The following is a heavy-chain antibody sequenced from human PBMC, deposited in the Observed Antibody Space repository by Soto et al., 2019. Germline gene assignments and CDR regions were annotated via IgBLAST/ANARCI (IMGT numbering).Heavy chain of an antibody. J-gene: IGHJ4*02. CDR2: VFYSGAT. V-gene: IGHV4-30-4*01. Sequence: LSLPCNVSGGPIKTGDYYWNWIRQPPGKGLEWIGYVFYSGATNYSPSLKSRAAISMDTSKNQFSLSLTSVTAADTAVYYCARAGFSYGHLLFWGQGIRVTVSS. CDR1: GGPIKTGDYY. D-gene: IGHD3-10*01. CDR3: ARAGFSYGHLLF.